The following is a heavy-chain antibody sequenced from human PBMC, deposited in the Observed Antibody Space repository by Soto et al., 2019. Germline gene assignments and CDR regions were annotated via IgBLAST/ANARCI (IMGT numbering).Heavy chain of an antibody. V-gene: IGHV1-18*04. J-gene: IGHJ5*02. CDR3: ARDEHPGRWFDP. CDR1: GYTFPSCR. Sequence: ASVNVSCKYSGYTFPSCRMSWGRQAPGQGLECMGWISAYNGNTNYAQKLQGRVTMTTDTSTSTAYMELRSLRSDDTAVYYCARDEHPGRWFDPWGQGTLVTVSS. CDR2: ISAYNGNT.